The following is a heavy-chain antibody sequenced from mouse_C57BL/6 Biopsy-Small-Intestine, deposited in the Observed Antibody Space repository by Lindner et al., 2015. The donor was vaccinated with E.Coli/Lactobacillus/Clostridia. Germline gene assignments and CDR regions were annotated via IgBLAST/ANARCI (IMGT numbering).Heavy chain of an antibody. V-gene: IGHV1-7*01. Sequence: VQLQESGAELAKPGASVKLSCKASGYTFTSYWMHWVKQRPGQGLEWIGYINPSSGYTKYNQKFKGKATLTVDQSSSTAYMQLNSLTSEDSAVYYCAPYGYDFDYWGQGTTLTVSS. D-gene: IGHD2-2*01. CDR1: GYTFTSYW. CDR2: INPSSGYT. CDR3: APYGYDFDY. J-gene: IGHJ2*01.